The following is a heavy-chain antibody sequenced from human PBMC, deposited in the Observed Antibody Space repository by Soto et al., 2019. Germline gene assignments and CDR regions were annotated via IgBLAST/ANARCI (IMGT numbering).Heavy chain of an antibody. Sequence: GGSLRLSCAASGFTFSSYAMSWVRQAPGKGLEWVSAISGSGGCTYYADSVKGRFTISRDNSKNTLYLQMNSLRAEDTAVYYCPTYIAVAGSRDWFDPWGQGTLVTVSS. CDR2: ISGSGGCT. J-gene: IGHJ5*02. V-gene: IGHV3-23*01. CDR1: GFTFSSYA. CDR3: PTYIAVAGSRDWFDP. D-gene: IGHD6-19*01.